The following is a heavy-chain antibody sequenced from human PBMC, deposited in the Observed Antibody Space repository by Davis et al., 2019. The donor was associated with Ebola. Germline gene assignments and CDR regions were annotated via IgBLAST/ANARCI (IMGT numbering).Heavy chain of an antibody. Sequence: GESLKISCAASGFTFSSYGMHWVRQAPGKGLEWVAVIWYDGSNKYYADSVKGRFTISRDNSKNTLYLQMNSLRAEDTAVYYCARDRAYCSSTSCYTEDLNYYMDVWGKGTTVTVSS. CDR2: IWYDGSNK. J-gene: IGHJ6*03. V-gene: IGHV3-33*01. D-gene: IGHD2-2*02. CDR1: GFTFSSYG. CDR3: ARDRAYCSSTSCYTEDLNYYMDV.